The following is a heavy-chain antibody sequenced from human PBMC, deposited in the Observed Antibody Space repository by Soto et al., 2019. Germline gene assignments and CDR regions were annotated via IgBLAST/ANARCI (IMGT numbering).Heavy chain of an antibody. J-gene: IGHJ5*02. CDR2: ISDFEAGA. Sequence: QVQLVQSGTEVKKPGASVKVSCKASGYTYSNYGISWVRQAPGQGLEWMGWISDFEAGANYGQRFRGRVTLTIDTSTSTAYMELRRLTSDDTAVYYCVRAYDIWGADWFDPWGQGTLVIVSS. CDR1: GYTYSNYG. CDR3: VRAYDIWGADWFDP. D-gene: IGHD3-9*01. V-gene: IGHV1-18*01.